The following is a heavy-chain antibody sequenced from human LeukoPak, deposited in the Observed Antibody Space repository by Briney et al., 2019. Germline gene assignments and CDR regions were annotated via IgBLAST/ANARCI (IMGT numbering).Heavy chain of an antibody. J-gene: IGHJ5*02. D-gene: IGHD3-10*01. CDR3: AREMTMVRGMSWFDP. V-gene: IGHV4-59*01. CDR2: IYYSGST. CDR1: GGSISSYY. Sequence: MTSETLSLTCTVSGGSISSYYWSWIRQPPGKGLEWIGHIYYSGSTNYNASLKSRVTISVDTSKNQFSLKVSSVTAADTAVYYCAREMTMVRGMSWFDPWGQGTLVTVSS.